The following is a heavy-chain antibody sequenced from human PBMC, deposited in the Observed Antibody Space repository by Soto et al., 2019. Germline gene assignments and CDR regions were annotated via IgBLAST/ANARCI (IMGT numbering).Heavy chain of an antibody. J-gene: IGHJ4*02. CDR1: GYTFTNYG. Sequence: ASVKISCKASGYTFTNYGISWVRKAPGQGLEWMTWISAYNGNTNYAQRFQGRVTMTTDTSTSTAYMELRSLRSDDTAVYYCARSTGDSLESWGKGTLVTVSS. V-gene: IGHV1-18*04. D-gene: IGHD3-3*01. CDR3: ARSTGDSLES. CDR2: ISAYNGNT.